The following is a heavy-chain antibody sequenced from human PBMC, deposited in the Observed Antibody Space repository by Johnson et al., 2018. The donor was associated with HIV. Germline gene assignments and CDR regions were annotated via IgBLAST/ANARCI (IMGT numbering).Heavy chain of an antibody. J-gene: IGHJ3*01. CDR2: MSYDGSNK. D-gene: IGHD2-15*01. CDR3: ARDMCSGGSCFGAFDV. Sequence: QVQLVESGGGGVQPGRSLRLSCVVSGVTFSTYAMHWVRQAPGKGLEWVAVMSYDGSNKYYADSVKGRFTIYRDNSKNTLSLQMNSLRAEDTAVYYCARDMCSGGSCFGAFDVWGQGTTVTVSS. CDR1: GVTFSTYA. V-gene: IGHV3-30-3*01.